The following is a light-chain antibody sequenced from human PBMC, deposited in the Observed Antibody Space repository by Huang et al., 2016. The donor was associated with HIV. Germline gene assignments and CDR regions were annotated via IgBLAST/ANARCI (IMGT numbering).Light chain of an antibody. CDR2: LAS. V-gene: IGKV2-28*01. CDR3: MQDLQTPYT. CDR1: QSLLQNNGYNY. J-gene: IGKJ2*01. Sequence: DIVMTQSPLSLPVPPGEPASISCMSSQSLLQNNGYNYLSWYLQKPGQSPQLLISLASNRPSGVPDRFSGSGSGTHFTLKISRVEAEDAGVYYCMQDLQTPYTFGQGTKLEI.